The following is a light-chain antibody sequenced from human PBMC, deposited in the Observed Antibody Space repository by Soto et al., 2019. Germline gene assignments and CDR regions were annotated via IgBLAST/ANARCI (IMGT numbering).Light chain of an antibody. CDR3: SSYTSTSTYV. Sequence: QSALTQPASVSGSPGQSITISCTGNSSDVGGYHYVSWYQQHPGKAPKLMIYDVTNRPSGISNRFSGSGSGNTASLTISGLQAEDEADYDCSSYTSTSTYVFGTGTKLTVL. CDR1: SSDVGGYHY. CDR2: DVT. J-gene: IGLJ1*01. V-gene: IGLV2-14*01.